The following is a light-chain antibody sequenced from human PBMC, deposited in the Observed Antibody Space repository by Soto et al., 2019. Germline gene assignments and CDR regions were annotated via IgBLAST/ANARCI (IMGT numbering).Light chain of an antibody. CDR2: GTS. Sequence: EIVMTQSPVALSVSPGERAALSCRASQSVGRNFAWYQQRPGQAPRVLIYGTSTRATGVPARFSGGGSGTVSPITSSMLHAEDVADYYFQQYNNWPYTFGQGTKLEIK. J-gene: IGKJ2*01. CDR3: QQYNNWPYT. V-gene: IGKV3-15*01. CDR1: QSVGRN.